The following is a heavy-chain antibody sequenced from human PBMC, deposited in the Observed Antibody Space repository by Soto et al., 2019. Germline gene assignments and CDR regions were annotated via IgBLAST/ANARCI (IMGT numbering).Heavy chain of an antibody. J-gene: IGHJ5*02. CDR2: IYYSGST. CDR3: AREFTPGLWFGEPAPFDP. Sequence: PSETLSLTCTVSGGSISSGDYYWSWIRQPPGKGLEWIGYIYYSGSTYYNPSLKSRVTISVDTSKNQFSLKLSSVTAADTAVYYCAREFTPGLWFGEPAPFDPWGQGTLVTVSS. V-gene: IGHV4-30-4*01. CDR1: GGSISSGDYY. D-gene: IGHD3-10*01.